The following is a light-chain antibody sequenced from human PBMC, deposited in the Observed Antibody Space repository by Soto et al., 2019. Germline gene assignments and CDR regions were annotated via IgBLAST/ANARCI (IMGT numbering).Light chain of an antibody. Sequence: QSALTQPASVSGSPGQSITISCTGTSSDVGGYNFVSWYQQHPGRAPKLLIYEVSRRPSGVSNRFSGSKSGDTASLTISGLPAEDEADYYCYSYRGYYTRVFGTGTKVTVL. CDR3: YSYRGYYTRV. J-gene: IGLJ1*01. V-gene: IGLV2-14*01. CDR1: SSDVGGYNF. CDR2: EVS.